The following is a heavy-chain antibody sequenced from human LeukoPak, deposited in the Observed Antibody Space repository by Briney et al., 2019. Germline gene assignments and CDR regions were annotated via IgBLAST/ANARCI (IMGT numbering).Heavy chain of an antibody. CDR3: ARNPDYDFWSGYSGYFDY. CDR1: GFTLSSYS. J-gene: IGHJ4*02. V-gene: IGHV3-21*01. CDR2: ISSSSSYI. D-gene: IGHD3-3*01. Sequence: GGSLRLSCAASGFTLSSYSMNWVRQAPGKGLEWVSSISSSSSYIYYADSVKGRFTISRDNAKNSLYLQMNSLRAEDTAVYYCARNPDYDFWSGYSGYFDYWGQGTLVTVSS.